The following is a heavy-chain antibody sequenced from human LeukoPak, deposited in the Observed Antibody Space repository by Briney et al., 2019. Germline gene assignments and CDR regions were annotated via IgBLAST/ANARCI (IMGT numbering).Heavy chain of an antibody. CDR1: GGTFSSYT. J-gene: IGHJ6*03. V-gene: IGHV1-69*04. D-gene: IGHD3-10*01. CDR2: IIPILGIA. CDR3: ARERRGVLLWFGKPYYMDV. Sequence: SVKVSCKASGGTFSSYTISWVRQAPGQGLEWMGRIIPILGIANYAQKFQGRVTITADKSTSTAYMELSSLRSEDTAVYYCARERRGVLLWFGKPYYMDVWGKGATVTVSS.